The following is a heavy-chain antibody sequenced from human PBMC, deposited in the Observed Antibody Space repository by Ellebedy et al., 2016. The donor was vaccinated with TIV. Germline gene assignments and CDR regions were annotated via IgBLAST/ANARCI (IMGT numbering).Heavy chain of an antibody. D-gene: IGHD2-8*02. J-gene: IGHJ3*02. CDR3: ASGLGVKRMNAFDI. CDR2: VNHSGST. CDR1: GGSFSGYY. V-gene: IGHV4-34*01. Sequence: MPSDTLSLTCAVYGGSFSGYYWSWIRQPPGKGLEWIGEVNHSGSTNYNPSLKSRVTISVDTSKNQLSLKLSTVTAADTAMYYCASGLGVKRMNAFDIWGQGTMVTVSS.